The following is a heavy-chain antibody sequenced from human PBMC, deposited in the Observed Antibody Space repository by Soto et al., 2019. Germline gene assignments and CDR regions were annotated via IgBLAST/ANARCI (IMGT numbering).Heavy chain of an antibody. V-gene: IGHV1-69*06. J-gene: IGHJ4*02. CDR1: GGTFSSYA. Sequence: QVQLVQSGAEVKKPGSSVKVSCKASGGTFSSYAISWVLQAPGQGLEWMGGIIPIFGTANYAQKFQGRATITADKSTSTAYKELSSLRSEDTAVYYCARGLRDYYDSSGLRGYYFDYWGQGTLVTVSS. D-gene: IGHD3-22*01. CDR3: ARGLRDYYDSSGLRGYYFDY. CDR2: IIPIFGTA.